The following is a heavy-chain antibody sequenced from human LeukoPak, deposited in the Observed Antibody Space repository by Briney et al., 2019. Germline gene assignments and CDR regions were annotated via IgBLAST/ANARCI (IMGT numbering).Heavy chain of an antibody. CDR3: ARGGSYLSAFDI. V-gene: IGHV3-53*01. D-gene: IGHD1-26*01. CDR2: IYGGGSV. J-gene: IGHJ3*02. CDR1: GYTVRSNY. Sequence: GGSLRLSCAASGYTVRSNYMSWVRQAPGKGLEWVSIIYGGGSVFYADSVKGRFTISRDNSKNTLYLQMNSLRGEDTAVYYCARGGSYLSAFDIWGQGTMVTVSS.